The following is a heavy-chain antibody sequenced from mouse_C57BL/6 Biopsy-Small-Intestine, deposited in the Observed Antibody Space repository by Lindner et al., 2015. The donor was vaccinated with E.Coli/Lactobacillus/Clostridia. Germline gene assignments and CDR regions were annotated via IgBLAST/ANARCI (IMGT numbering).Heavy chain of an antibody. J-gene: IGHJ2*01. CDR1: GYTFTDYN. Sequence: VQLQESGPELVKPGASVKMSCKASGYTFTDYNMHWVKQSHGKSLEWIGYINPNNGGTRYNRKFKGKATLTVNKSSSTAYMELRSLTSEDSAVYYCARGRGYYFDYWGQGTTLTVSS. CDR3: ARGRGYYFDY. V-gene: IGHV1-22*01. CDR2: INPNNGGT.